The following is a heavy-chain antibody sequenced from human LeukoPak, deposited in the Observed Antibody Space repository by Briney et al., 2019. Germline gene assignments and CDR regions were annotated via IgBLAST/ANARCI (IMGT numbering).Heavy chain of an antibody. CDR1: GGSISSYY. J-gene: IGHJ4*02. D-gene: IGHD5-24*01. CDR2: IYYSGST. CDR3: ARGADGYNSFPYLKYYFDY. Sequence: SETLSLTCTVSGGSISSYYWSWIRQPPGKGLEWIGYIYYSGSTNYNPSLKSRVTISVDTSKNQFSLKLSSATAADTAVYYCARGADGYNSFPYLKYYFDYWGQGTLVTVSS. V-gene: IGHV4-59*01.